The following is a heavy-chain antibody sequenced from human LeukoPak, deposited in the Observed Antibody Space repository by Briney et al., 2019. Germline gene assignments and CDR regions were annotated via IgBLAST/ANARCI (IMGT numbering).Heavy chain of an antibody. CDR3: ARVGTAMVTIVAPYYMDV. CDR2: ISGSGSAI. Sequence: GGSLRLSCAASGFTFSSYEMNWVRQAPGKGLEWVSYISGSGSAIYYADSVKGRFTISRDNAKNSLYLQMNSLRAEDTAVYYCARVGTAMVTIVAPYYMDVWGKGTTVTVSS. V-gene: IGHV3-48*03. D-gene: IGHD5-18*01. CDR1: GFTFSSYE. J-gene: IGHJ6*03.